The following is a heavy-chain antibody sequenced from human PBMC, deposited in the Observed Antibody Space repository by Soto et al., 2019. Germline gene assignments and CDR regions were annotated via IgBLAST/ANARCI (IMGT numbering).Heavy chain of an antibody. CDR3: ARGGSSWSAEYYQH. CDR2: ISGYNGNT. CDR1: GYTFSNYG. J-gene: IGHJ1*01. V-gene: IGHV1-18*01. D-gene: IGHD6-13*01. Sequence: QVQLVQSGDEVKKPGASVKVSCKASGYTFSNYGISWVRQAPGQGPEWMGWISGYNGNTNYAQTLQGGVTMTTDTSTSTAYMELRSLRSDDTAIYYCARGGSSWSAEYYQHWGQGTLVIVSS.